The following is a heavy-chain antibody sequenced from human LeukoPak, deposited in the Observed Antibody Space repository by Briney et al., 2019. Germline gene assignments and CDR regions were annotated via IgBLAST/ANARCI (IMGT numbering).Heavy chain of an antibody. Sequence: GGSLRLSCAASGFTFRRYAMHWVRQAPGKGLEWVAALSFDETYKFYADSVKGRFIISRDNSNNTLSLEMNSLRTEDTAVYFCARGKGGPFKYWGQGTLVTVSS. CDR2: LSFDETYK. D-gene: IGHD2-15*01. CDR3: ARGKGGPFKY. J-gene: IGHJ4*02. CDR1: GFTFRRYA. V-gene: IGHV3-30*01.